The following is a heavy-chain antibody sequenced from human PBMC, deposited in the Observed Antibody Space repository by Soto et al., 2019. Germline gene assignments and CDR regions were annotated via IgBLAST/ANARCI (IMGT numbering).Heavy chain of an antibody. CDR2: IYSGGST. Sequence: GGSLRLSCAASGFTVSSNYMSWVRQAPGKGLEWVSVIYSGGSTYYADSVKGRFTISRDNSKNTLYLQMNSLRAEDTAVYYCARFSRDGYKYFDYWGQGTLVTVSS. J-gene: IGHJ4*02. CDR3: ARFSRDGYKYFDY. D-gene: IGHD5-12*01. CDR1: GFTVSSNY. V-gene: IGHV3-53*01.